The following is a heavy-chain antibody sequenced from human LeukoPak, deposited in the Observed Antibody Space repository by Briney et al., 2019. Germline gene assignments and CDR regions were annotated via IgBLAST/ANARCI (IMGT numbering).Heavy chain of an antibody. J-gene: IGHJ5*02. CDR1: GYTFTSYG. V-gene: IGHV1-18*01. Sequence: ASVKVSCKASGYTFTSYGISWVRRAPGQGLEWMGWISAYNGNTNYAQKLQGRVTMTTDTSTSTAYMELRSLRSDDTAVYYCARDSGRYGSGSSAFDPWGQGTLVTVSS. D-gene: IGHD3-10*01. CDR2: ISAYNGNT. CDR3: ARDSGRYGSGSSAFDP.